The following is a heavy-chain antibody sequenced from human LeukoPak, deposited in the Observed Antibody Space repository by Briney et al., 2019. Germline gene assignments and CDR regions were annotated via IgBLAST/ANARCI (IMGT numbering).Heavy chain of an antibody. V-gene: IGHV4-59*01. J-gene: IGHJ6*03. CDR2: IYYSGST. CDR1: GGSISSYY. D-gene: IGHD6-19*01. CDR3: ARDFGQWLAPHHMDV. Sequence: SETLSLSCTVSGGSISSYYWSWIRQPPGKGLEWIGYIYYSGSTNYNPSLKSRVTISVDTSKDQFSLKLSSVTAADTAVYYCARDFGQWLAPHHMDVWGKGTTVTVSS.